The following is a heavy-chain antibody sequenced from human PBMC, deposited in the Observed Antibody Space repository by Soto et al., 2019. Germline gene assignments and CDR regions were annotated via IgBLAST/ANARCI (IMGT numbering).Heavy chain of an antibody. CDR1: GYTFTSYA. V-gene: IGHV1-3*01. CDR2: INAGNGNT. CDR3: AXGPKPYSSPNDY. Sequence: GASVKVSCKASGYTFTSYAMHWVRQAPGQRLEWMGWINAGNGNTKYSQKFQGRVTITRDTSASTAYMELSSLRSEDXAVYYCAXGPKPYSSPNDYWGQGTLVTVSS. D-gene: IGHD2-21*01. J-gene: IGHJ4*02.